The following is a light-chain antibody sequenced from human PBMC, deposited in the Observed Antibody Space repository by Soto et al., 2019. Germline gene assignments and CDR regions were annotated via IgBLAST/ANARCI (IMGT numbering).Light chain of an antibody. CDR3: ISYTSSSTLV. J-gene: IGLJ1*01. V-gene: IGLV2-14*01. Sequence: QSALTQPASVSGSPGQSITISCTGTSSDVGGYNYVSWYQQYPGKAPKLMIYEVSNRPSGVSNRFSGSKSGNTASLTISGLQAEDEADYYCISYTSSSTLVFGTGTQLTVL. CDR1: SSDVGGYNY. CDR2: EVS.